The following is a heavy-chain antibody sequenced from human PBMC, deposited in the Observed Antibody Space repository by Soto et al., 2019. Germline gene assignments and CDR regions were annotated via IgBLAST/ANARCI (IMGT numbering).Heavy chain of an antibody. J-gene: IGHJ4*02. CDR2: IYYSGST. Sequence: SETLSLTCTVSGGSISSYYWSWIRQPPGKGLEWIGYIYYSGSTNHNPSLKSRVTISVDTSKNQFSLKLSSVTAADTAVYYCASSTIFGVVVNFDYWGQGTLVTVSS. CDR3: ASSTIFGVVVNFDY. V-gene: IGHV4-59*01. CDR1: GGSISSYY. D-gene: IGHD3-3*01.